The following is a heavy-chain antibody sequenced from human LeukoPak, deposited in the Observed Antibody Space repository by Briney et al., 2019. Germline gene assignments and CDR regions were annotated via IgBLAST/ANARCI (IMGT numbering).Heavy chain of an antibody. CDR3: ARATFGYDRNYYYYMDV. V-gene: IGHV4-61*09. CDR1: GGSISSGSYY. Sequence: SETLSLTCTVSGGSISSGSYYWSWIRQPAGKGLEWIGHIYTSGSTNYNPSLKSRVTISVDTSKNQFSLKLSSVTAADTAVYYCARATFGYDRNYYYYMDVWGKGTTVTVSS. D-gene: IGHD5-12*01. J-gene: IGHJ6*03. CDR2: IYTSGST.